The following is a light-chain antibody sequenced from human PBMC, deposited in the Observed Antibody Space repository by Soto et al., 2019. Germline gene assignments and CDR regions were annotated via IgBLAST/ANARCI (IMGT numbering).Light chain of an antibody. Sequence: QSVLTQPPSASGTPGQRVTISCSGSSSNIGSNILNWYRQVPGTAPKLLIYNNVHRPSGVPDRFSGSKSGASGSLAISGLQLEDEADYYCSAWDGSLNGLVFGGGTKRTVL. CDR3: SAWDGSLNGLV. J-gene: IGLJ3*02. V-gene: IGLV1-44*01. CDR1: SSNIGSNI. CDR2: NNV.